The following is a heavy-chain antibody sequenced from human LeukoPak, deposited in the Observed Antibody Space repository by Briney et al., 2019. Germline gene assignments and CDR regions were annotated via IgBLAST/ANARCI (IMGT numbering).Heavy chain of an antibody. J-gene: IGHJ6*02. Sequence: SQTLSLTCTVSGGSISSGSYYWSWIRQPAGTGLEWIGRIYTSGSTNYNPSLKSRVTISVDTSKNQFSLKLSSVTAADTAVYYCARDARGYYGMDVWGQGTTVTVSS. CDR3: ARDARGYYGMDV. CDR1: GGSISSGSYY. V-gene: IGHV4-61*02. CDR2: IYTSGST.